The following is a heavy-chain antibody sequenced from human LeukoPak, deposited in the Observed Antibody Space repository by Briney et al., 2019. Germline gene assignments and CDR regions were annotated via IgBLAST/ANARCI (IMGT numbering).Heavy chain of an antibody. Sequence: GGALRLSCAASGFTFSSYSVNWVRQAPGEGLEWVSSISSSSSYIYYADSVKGRFTISRDNAKNSLYLQMNSLRAEDTAVYYCARDTYYDILTGPSRLDVWGKGTTVTVSS. CDR3: ARDTYYDILTGPSRLDV. CDR2: ISSSSSYI. D-gene: IGHD3-9*01. J-gene: IGHJ6*04. V-gene: IGHV3-21*01. CDR1: GFTFSSYS.